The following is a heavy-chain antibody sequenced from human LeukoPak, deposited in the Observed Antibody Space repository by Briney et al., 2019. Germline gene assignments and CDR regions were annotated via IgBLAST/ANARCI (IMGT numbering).Heavy chain of an antibody. J-gene: IGHJ4*02. CDR2: ISAYNGNT. V-gene: IGHV1-18*01. CDR3: ARDGPGSGKTYFDY. CDR1: GYTFTSYG. Sequence: ASVKVSCKASGYTFTSYGISWVRQAPGQGLEWMGWISAYNGNTNYAQKLQGRVTMTRDTSISTAYMELSRLSSDDTAVYYCARDGPGSGKTYFDYWGQGTLVTVSS. D-gene: IGHD3-10*01.